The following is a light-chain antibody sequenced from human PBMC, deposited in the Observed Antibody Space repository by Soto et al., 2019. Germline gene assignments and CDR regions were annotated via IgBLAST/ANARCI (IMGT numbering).Light chain of an antibody. CDR3: QQANSFPIT. J-gene: IGKJ5*01. CDR2: AAS. CDR1: HNIGNW. Sequence: DIQMTQSPSSVSASVGDRITITCRASHNIGNWLAWYQQKPGKAPKLLIYAASSLQSGVPTRFSGSASGTDFTLTISSLQPEDFATYFCQQANSFPITFGQGTRLEIK. V-gene: IGKV1D-12*01.